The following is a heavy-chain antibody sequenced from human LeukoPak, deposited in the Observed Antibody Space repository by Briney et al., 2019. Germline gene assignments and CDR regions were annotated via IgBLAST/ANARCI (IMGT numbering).Heavy chain of an antibody. D-gene: IGHD3/OR15-3a*01. V-gene: IGHV3-20*04. Sequence: GGSLRLSCAASGFTFEDYGMNWVRQVPGKGLEWVSGLNWSGDSRGYADSVKGRFTVSRDNAKNTLYLQMNSLRAEDTAVYYCAKSPGLQNDYWGQGTLVTVSS. J-gene: IGHJ4*02. CDR1: GFTFEDYG. CDR2: LNWSGDSR. CDR3: AKSPGLQNDY.